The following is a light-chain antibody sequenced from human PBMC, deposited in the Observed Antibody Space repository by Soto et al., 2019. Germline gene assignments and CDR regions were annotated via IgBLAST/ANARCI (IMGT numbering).Light chain of an antibody. CDR1: ETVATN. V-gene: IGKV3-15*01. CDR2: GAS. CDR3: QQYHNWPPIT. Sequence: PGERATLSCWASETVATNLAWYQQKPGQAPRLLISGASTRAAGISDRFRGSGSGTDFTLTISSLQSEDSAVYYCQQYHNWPPITFGQGTRLEIK. J-gene: IGKJ5*01.